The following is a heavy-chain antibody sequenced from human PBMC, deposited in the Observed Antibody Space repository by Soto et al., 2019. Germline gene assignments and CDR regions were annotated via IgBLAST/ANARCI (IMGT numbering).Heavy chain of an antibody. V-gene: IGHV4-39*01. CDR3: VRYDRINMKPYSPEGFHI. CDR1: GDSISSSNSH. D-gene: IGHD3-3*02. Sequence: SETLSLTCTVSGDSISSSNSHWGWTRQPPGKGLEYIGSVYYGGAIFYSGNIYYNPSLKGRVTISVDTSKNQFSLRLSSVTAADTGVYYCVRYDRINMKPYSPEGFHIWGQGTMVTVSS. CDR2: VYYGGAIFYSGNI. J-gene: IGHJ3*02.